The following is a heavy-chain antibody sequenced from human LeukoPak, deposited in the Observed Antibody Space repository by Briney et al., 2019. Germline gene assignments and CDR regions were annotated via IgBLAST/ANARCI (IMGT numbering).Heavy chain of an antibody. D-gene: IGHD3-3*01. Sequence: GGSLRLSCAASGFTFSSYAMSWVRQAPGKGLEWVSSASGSGGSTYYADSVKGRFTISRDNSKNTLYLQMNSLKTEDTAVYYCTTDYRSLYDFWSGYYPPYWGQGTLVTVSS. V-gene: IGHV3-23*01. CDR3: TTDYRSLYDFWSGYYPPY. J-gene: IGHJ4*02. CDR2: ASGSGGST. CDR1: GFTFSSYA.